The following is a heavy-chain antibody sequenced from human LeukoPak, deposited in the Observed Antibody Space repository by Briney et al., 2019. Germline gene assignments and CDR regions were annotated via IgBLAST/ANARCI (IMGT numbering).Heavy chain of an antibody. CDR1: GYTFTSYY. D-gene: IGHD3-3*01. V-gene: IGHV1-18*04. Sequence: ASVKVSCKASGYTFTSYYMHWVRQAPGQGLEWMGWISAYNGNTNYAQKLQGRVTMTTDTSTSTAYMELRSLRSDDTAVYYCARDATIFGVVIGYWGQGTLVTVSS. J-gene: IGHJ4*02. CDR3: ARDATIFGVVIGY. CDR2: ISAYNGNT.